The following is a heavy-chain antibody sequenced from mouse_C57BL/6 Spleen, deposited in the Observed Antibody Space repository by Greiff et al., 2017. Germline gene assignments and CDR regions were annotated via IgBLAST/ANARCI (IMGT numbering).Heavy chain of an antibody. V-gene: IGHV1-22*01. Sequence: VQLKESGPELVKPGASVKMSCKASGYTFTDYNMHWVKQSHGKSLEWIGYINPNNGGTSYNQKFKGKATLTVNKSSSTAYMELRSLTSEDSAVYYCARDGNYIYWYFDVWGTGTTVTVSS. CDR2: INPNNGGT. D-gene: IGHD2-1*01. CDR1: GYTFTDYN. CDR3: ARDGNYIYWYFDV. J-gene: IGHJ1*03.